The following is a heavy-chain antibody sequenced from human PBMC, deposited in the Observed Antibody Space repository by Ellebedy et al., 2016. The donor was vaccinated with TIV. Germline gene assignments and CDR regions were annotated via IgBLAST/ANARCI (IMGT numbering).Heavy chain of an antibody. J-gene: IGHJ4*02. D-gene: IGHD5-24*01. CDR2: MYTSGST. CDR1: GGSFSDYY. V-gene: IGHV4-59*10. CDR3: ATSRDGYKIDY. Sequence: SETLSLTXAVYGGSFSDYYWNWIRQPAGKGLEWLGRMYTSGSTNHNPSLKSRVTMSVDTSKNQFPLKLSSVTAADTAVYYCATSRDGYKIDYWGQGTLVTVSS.